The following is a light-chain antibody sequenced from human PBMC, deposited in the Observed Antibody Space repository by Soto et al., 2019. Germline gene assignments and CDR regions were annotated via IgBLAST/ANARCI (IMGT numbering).Light chain of an antibody. CDR1: QSVSSD. CDR3: QQYNIWPLT. J-gene: IGKJ4*01. Sequence: ETQMTQSPVTLSVSPGERVTLSCRATQSVSSDLAWYQKKPGQAPRLLIYGAATRATGIPARFSGSGSGTDFTLTISSLQSEDFASYYCQQYNIWPLTFGGGTKVEIK. CDR2: GAA. V-gene: IGKV3-15*01.